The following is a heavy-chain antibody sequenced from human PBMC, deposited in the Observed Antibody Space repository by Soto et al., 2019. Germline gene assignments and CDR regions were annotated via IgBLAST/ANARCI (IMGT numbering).Heavy chain of an antibody. D-gene: IGHD3-3*02. J-gene: IGHJ4*02. Sequence: EVQLLESGGGLVHPGGSLRLSCAASGFTFSSYAMSWVRRAPGKGLEWVSTISGSGANTFYADSVKGRFTISRDNSKNTLYLQMNSLRAEDTAVYYCAKRPLSIIMFDYWCQGTLVTVSS. CDR1: GFTFSSYA. CDR3: AKRPLSIIMFDY. V-gene: IGHV3-23*01. CDR2: ISGSGANT.